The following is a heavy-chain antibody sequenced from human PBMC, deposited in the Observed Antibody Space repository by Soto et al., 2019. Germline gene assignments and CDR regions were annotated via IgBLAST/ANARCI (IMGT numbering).Heavy chain of an antibody. V-gene: IGHV1-69*01. CDR1: GGTFSSYD. CDR2: IISFFGTA. D-gene: IGHD3-10*02. Sequence: QVQLMQSGAEVKKLGSSVKVSCKASGGTFSSYDISWVRQAPGQGLEWMGGIISFFGTANYAQKFQDRVTIPADVSTSTANMELSSLRPEDTAVYYCARVVGLNVRIAIRYNHYAMDVWGQGTTATVS. J-gene: IGHJ6*02. CDR3: ARVVGLNVRIAIRYNHYAMDV.